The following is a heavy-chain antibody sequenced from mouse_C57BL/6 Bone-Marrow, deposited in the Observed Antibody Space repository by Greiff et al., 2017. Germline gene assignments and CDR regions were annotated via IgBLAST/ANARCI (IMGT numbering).Heavy chain of an antibody. J-gene: IGHJ1*03. V-gene: IGHV1-22*01. D-gene: IGHD1-1*01. Sequence: VQLQQSGPELVKPGASVKMSCKASGYTFTDYNMHWVKQSHGKSLEWIGYINPNNGGTSYNQKFKGKATLTVNKSSSTAYMELRSLTSEDSAVYYCASDTTVVAKDWYFDVWGTGTTVTVSS. CDR2: INPNNGGT. CDR1: GYTFTDYN. CDR3: ASDTTVVAKDWYFDV.